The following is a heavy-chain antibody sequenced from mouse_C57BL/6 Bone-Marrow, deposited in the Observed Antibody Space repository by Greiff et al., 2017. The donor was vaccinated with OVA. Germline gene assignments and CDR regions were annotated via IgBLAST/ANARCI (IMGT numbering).Heavy chain of an antibody. Sequence: EVQGVESGGGLVKPGGSLKLSCAASGFTFSDYGMHWVRQAPEKGLEWVAYISSGSSTIYYADTVKGRFTLSRDNAKNTLFLQMTSLRSEDTAMYYCARWKLLTTWFAYWGQGTLVTVSA. D-gene: IGHD1-1*01. CDR1: GFTFSDYG. J-gene: IGHJ3*01. CDR2: ISSGSSTI. CDR3: ARWKLLTTWFAY. V-gene: IGHV5-17*01.